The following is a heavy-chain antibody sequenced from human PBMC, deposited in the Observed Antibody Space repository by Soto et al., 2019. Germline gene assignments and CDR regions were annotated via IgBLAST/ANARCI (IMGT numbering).Heavy chain of an antibody. Sequence: PXETLRRPCTVSGASISGFEWSWIRKSAGKGLEWIGRIYATGTTDYNPSLKSRVMMSVDTSKKQFSLKLRSVTAADTAVYYCVRDGTKTLRDWFEPWGQGISVTVSS. CDR1: GASISGFE. J-gene: IGHJ5*02. CDR2: IYATGTT. V-gene: IGHV4-4*07. D-gene: IGHD1-1*01. CDR3: VRDGTKTLRDWFEP.